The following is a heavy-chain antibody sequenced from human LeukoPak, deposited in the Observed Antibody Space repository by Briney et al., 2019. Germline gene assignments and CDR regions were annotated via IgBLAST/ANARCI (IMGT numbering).Heavy chain of an antibody. CDR1: GFPFSSLS. V-gene: IGHV3-21*01. D-gene: IGHD1-26*01. CDR2: ISSSSSYI. CDR3: ASTAELLGGFDY. Sequence: GGSLRLSCAASGFPFSSLSMNWVRQAPGRGRGGVSPISSSSSYIYYADSVKGRFTISRDNAKNSLYLQMNSLRAEDTAVYYCASTAELLGGFDYWGQGTLVTVSS. J-gene: IGHJ4*02.